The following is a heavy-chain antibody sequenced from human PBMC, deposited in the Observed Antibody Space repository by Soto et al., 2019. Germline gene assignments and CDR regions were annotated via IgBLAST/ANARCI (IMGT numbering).Heavy chain of an antibody. CDR2: INHSGST. CDR3: ARSLTGTTAYYYGMDV. D-gene: IGHD1-20*01. Sequence: SETLSLTCAVYGGSFSGYYWSWIRQPPGKGLEWIGEINHSGSTNYNPSLKSRVTISVDTSKNQFSLKLSSVTAEDTAVYYCARSLTGTTAYYYGMDVWGQGTTVTVSS. J-gene: IGHJ6*02. CDR1: GGSFSGYY. V-gene: IGHV4-34*01.